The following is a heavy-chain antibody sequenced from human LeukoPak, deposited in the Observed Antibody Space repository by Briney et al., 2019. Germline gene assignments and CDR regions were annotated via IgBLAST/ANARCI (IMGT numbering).Heavy chain of an antibody. CDR3: TTGDSVIDDYYYMDV. V-gene: IGHV3-15*01. D-gene: IGHD2-21*01. Sequence: TGGSLRLSCAASGFTFSNAWMSWVRQAPGKGLEWVGRIKSKTDGGTTDYAAPVKGRFTISRDDSKNTLYLQMNSLKTEDTAVYYCTTGDSVIDDYYYMDVWGKGTTVTISS. CDR2: IKSKTDGGTT. J-gene: IGHJ6*03. CDR1: GFTFSNAW.